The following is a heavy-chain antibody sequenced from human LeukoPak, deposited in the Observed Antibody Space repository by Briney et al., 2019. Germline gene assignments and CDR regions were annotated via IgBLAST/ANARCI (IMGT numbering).Heavy chain of an antibody. CDR2: ISAYNGHT. J-gene: IGHJ4*02. Sequence: ASVKVSCKASGYTFNSYGISWVRQAPGQGLEWMGWISAYNGHTNYAQKFQGRVTMTTDTSTSTAYMELRSLRSDDTAVYYCARDRYYGSGSYYIEFDYWGQGTLVTVSS. D-gene: IGHD3-10*01. CDR3: ARDRYYGSGSYYIEFDY. CDR1: GYTFNSYG. V-gene: IGHV1-18*01.